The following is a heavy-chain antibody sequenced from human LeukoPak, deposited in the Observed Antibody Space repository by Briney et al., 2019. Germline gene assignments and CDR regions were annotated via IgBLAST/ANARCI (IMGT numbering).Heavy chain of an antibody. Sequence: GGPLRLSCAASGFTFSSYAMSWVRQAPGKGLEWVSAISGSGGSTYYADSVKGRFTISRDNSKNTLYLQMNSLRAEDTAVYYCAKISRYYDSSGPIGDYWGQGTLVTVSS. CDR2: ISGSGGST. V-gene: IGHV3-23*01. J-gene: IGHJ4*02. D-gene: IGHD3-22*01. CDR1: GFTFSSYA. CDR3: AKISRYYDSSGPIGDY.